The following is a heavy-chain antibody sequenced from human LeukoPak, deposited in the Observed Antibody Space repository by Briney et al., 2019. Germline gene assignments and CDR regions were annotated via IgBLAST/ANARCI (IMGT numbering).Heavy chain of an antibody. D-gene: IGHD3-22*01. V-gene: IGHV3-21*01. CDR2: ISSSSSYI. CDR1: GFTFSSYS. CDR3: ASHYYDSSGYLVW. J-gene: IGHJ4*02. Sequence: PGGSLRLSCAASGFTFSSYSMNWVRQAPGKGLEWVSSISSSSSYIYYADSVKGRFTISRDNAKNSLYLQMNGLRAEDTAVYYCASHYYDSSGYLVWWGQGTLVTVSS.